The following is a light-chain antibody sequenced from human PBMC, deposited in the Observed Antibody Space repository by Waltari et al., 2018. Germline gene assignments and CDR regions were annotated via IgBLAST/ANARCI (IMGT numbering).Light chain of an antibody. V-gene: IGLV3-1*01. CDR1: HLRSTW. Sequence: SFELTQPSSVSVSPGQTASIACSGAHLRSTWTSWYQQKAGQSPVLVIYADSERPSGVPGRFSAARSGDTVTLNISGTQDLDEADYYCQTWDSNIFVFGPGTKVTVL. J-gene: IGLJ1*01. CDR3: QTWDSNIFV. CDR2: ADS.